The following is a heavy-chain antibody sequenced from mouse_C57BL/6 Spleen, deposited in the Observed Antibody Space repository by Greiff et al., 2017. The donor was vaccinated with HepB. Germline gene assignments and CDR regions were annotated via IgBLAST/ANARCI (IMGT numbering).Heavy chain of an antibody. CDR3: AICGSSYNDAMDY. V-gene: IGHV1-50*01. CDR1: GYTFTSYW. J-gene: IGHJ4*01. CDR2: IDPSDSYT. D-gene: IGHD1-1*01. Sequence: QVQLQQPGAELVKPGASVKLSCKASGYTFTSYWMQWVKQRPGQGLEWIGEIDPSDSYTNYNQKFKGKATLTVDTSSSTAYMQLSSLTSEDSAVYYCAICGSSYNDAMDYWGQGTSVTVSS.